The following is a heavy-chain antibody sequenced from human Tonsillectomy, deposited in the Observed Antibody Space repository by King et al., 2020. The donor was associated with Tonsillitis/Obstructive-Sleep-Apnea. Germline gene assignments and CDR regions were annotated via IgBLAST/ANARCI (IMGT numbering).Heavy chain of an antibody. D-gene: IGHD5-18*01. CDR3: ARVLDTAMGAFDY. Sequence: VQLVESGGGLSQPGGSLRVSCAASGVTVSSNYMSWVRQAPGKGLEWVSVIYSGGGTYYADSVKGRFTISSDNSKNTLYLQMSSLRAEDTAVYYCARVLDTAMGAFDYWGQGTLVTVSS. CDR2: IYSGGGT. J-gene: IGHJ4*02. CDR1: GVTVSSNY. V-gene: IGHV3-53*01.